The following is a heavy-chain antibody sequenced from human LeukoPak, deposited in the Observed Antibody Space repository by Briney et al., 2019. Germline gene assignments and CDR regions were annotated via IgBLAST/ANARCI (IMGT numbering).Heavy chain of an antibody. CDR3: ARHLNDYGDQGSGDY. D-gene: IGHD4-17*01. V-gene: IGHV5-51*01. CDR1: GYSFTSYW. Sequence: GESLKISCKGSGYSFTSYWTGWVRQMPGKGLEWMGIIHPGDSDTRYSPSFEGQVTISADKSFSTAYLQWSSLKASDTAMYYCARHLNDYGDQGSGDYWGQGTLVTVSS. CDR2: IHPGDSDT. J-gene: IGHJ4*02.